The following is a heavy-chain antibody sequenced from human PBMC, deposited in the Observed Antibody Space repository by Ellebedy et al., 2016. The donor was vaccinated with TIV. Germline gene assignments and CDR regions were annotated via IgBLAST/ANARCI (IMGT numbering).Heavy chain of an antibody. Sequence: MPSETLSLTCVVSGVSIGDTRYYWAWIRQSPGKGLEWIGSIYYRGLTYESPSFKSRATISVDTSKNQLSLKLSPVTAADTALYYCARHAPSYDFWSSPGFDYWGQGTLLTVSS. CDR3: ARHAPSYDFWSSPGFDY. D-gene: IGHD3-3*01. CDR2: IYYRGLT. J-gene: IGHJ4*02. V-gene: IGHV4-39*01. CDR1: GVSIGDTRYY.